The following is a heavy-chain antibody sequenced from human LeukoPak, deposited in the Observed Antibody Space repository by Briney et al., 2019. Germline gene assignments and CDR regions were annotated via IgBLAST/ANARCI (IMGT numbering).Heavy chain of an antibody. CDR1: GFTFSSYS. D-gene: IGHD3-10*01. V-gene: IGHV3-48*01. CDR3: ARDEGMGLDYYYYMDV. J-gene: IGHJ6*03. CDR2: ISSSSSTI. Sequence: GGSLRLSCAASGFTFSSYSMNWVRQAPGKGLEWVSYISSSSSTIYYADSVKGRFTISRDNAKNSLYLQMNSLRAEDTAVYYCARDEGMGLDYYYYMDVWGKGTTVTVSS.